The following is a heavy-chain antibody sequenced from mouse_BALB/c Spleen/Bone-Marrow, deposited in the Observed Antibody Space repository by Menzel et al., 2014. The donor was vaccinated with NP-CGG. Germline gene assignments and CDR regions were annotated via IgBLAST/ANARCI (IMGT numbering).Heavy chain of an antibody. D-gene: IGHD4-1*01. CDR2: ISSGSSII. Sequence: EVKLVESGGGLVQPGGSRKLSCAASGFTFSSFGMHWVRQAPEKGLEWVAYISSGSSIIYYADTVKGRRTISRDDPKNTRFLQMTSLRSEDTAMYYCTRGGNWDDFDYWGQGTTLTVSS. J-gene: IGHJ2*01. V-gene: IGHV5-17*02. CDR3: TRGGNWDDFDY. CDR1: GFTFSSFG.